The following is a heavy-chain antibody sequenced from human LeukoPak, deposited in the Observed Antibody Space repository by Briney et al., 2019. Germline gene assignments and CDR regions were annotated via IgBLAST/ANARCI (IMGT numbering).Heavy chain of an antibody. Sequence: ASVKVSCKASGYTFTGYYMHWVRQAPGQGLEWMGWINPNSGGTNYAQKFQGRVTMTRDTSISTAYMELSRLRSDDTAVYYRARDRAIVVVIATDGSDAFDIWGQGTMVTVSS. J-gene: IGHJ3*02. CDR1: GYTFTGYY. CDR2: INPNSGGT. D-gene: IGHD2-21*01. CDR3: ARDRAIVVVIATDGSDAFDI. V-gene: IGHV1-2*02.